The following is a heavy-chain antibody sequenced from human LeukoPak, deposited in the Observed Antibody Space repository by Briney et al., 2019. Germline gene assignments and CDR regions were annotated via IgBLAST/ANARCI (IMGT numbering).Heavy chain of an antibody. CDR3: ARGGLYSSSWYGRAY. CDR1: GYTFTSYD. CDR2: MNPNSGNT. Sequence: ASVKVSCKASGYTFTSYDINWVRQATGQGLEWKGWMNPNSGNTGYAQKFQGRVTMTRNTSISTAYMELSSLRSEDTAVYYCARGGLYSSSWYGRAYWGQGTLVTVSS. V-gene: IGHV1-8*01. D-gene: IGHD6-13*01. J-gene: IGHJ4*02.